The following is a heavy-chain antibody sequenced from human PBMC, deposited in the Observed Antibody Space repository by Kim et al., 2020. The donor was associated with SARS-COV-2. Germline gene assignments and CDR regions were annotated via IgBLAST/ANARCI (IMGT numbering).Heavy chain of an antibody. CDR1: GFNFRDHF. CDR3: ARHEPSTTPAVYAY. V-gene: IGHV3-11*01. J-gene: IGHJ4*02. CDR2: ISSNSGII. Sequence: GGSPRLSCAASGFNFRDHFMSWIRQAPGKGLEWLSYISSNSGIIHYTSSVEGRFTISRDNARSSLYLQMNRLTADDTAVYYCARHEPSTTPAVYAYWGRGALLTVPS. D-gene: IGHD2-2*01.